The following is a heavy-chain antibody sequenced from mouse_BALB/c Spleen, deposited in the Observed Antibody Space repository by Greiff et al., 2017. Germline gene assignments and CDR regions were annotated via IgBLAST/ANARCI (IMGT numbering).Heavy chain of an antibody. V-gene: IGHV1-39*01. D-gene: IGHD2-4*01. J-gene: IGHJ2*01. Sequence: VQLQQTGPELVKPGASVKISCKASGYSFTDYIMLWVKQSHGKSLEWIGNINPYYGSTSYNLKFKGKATLTVDKSSSTAYMQLNSLTSEDSAVYYCARSGDYDLGFDYWGQGTTLTVSS. CDR2: INPYYGST. CDR3: ARSGDYDLGFDY. CDR1: GYSFTDYI.